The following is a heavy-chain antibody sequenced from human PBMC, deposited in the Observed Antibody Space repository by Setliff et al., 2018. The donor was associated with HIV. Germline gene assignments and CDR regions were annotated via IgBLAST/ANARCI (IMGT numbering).Heavy chain of an antibody. Sequence: ASVKVSCKASGYTFTGYYMHWVRXAXXQGXXWMGWINPNSGGTNYAQKFQGRVTMTRXTXXXTAYMELSRLSSDDTAVYYCAGGSXXXXXXCLFPYSGPGXXVT. J-gene: IGHJ4*01. D-gene: IGHD3-9*01. CDR3: AGGSXXXXXXCLFPY. CDR1: GYTFTGYY. V-gene: IGHV1-2*02. CDR2: INPNSGGT.